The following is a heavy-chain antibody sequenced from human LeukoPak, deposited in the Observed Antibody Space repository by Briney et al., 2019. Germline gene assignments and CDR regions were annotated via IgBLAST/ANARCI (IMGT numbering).Heavy chain of an antibody. CDR1: GYSISSGYY. Sequence: SETLSLTCAVSGYSISSGYYWGWIRQPPGKGLEWIGSMYHSGSTYYNPFLKSRVIISVDTSKKQFSLKLTSVTAADTAVYYCAREVYSGRPSRSPFDYWGQGTLVTVSS. V-gene: IGHV4-38-2*02. D-gene: IGHD6-13*01. J-gene: IGHJ4*02. CDR2: MYHSGST. CDR3: AREVYSGRPSRSPFDY.